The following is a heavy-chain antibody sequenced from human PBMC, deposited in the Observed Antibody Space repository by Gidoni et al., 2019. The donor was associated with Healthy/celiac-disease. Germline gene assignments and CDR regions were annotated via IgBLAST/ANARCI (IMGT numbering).Heavy chain of an antibody. D-gene: IGHD1-20*01. Sequence: EVQLVESGGGLVQAGGALRLACEASGFTFSSYAMRWVRQAPGKGLEWLSAISVSGGSTSYADSVKGRFTISRDNSQNTLYLQTHSLRAEDTAVYYCAKDGVTGTTLDWFDPWGQGTLVTVSS. V-gene: IGHV3-23*04. CDR2: ISVSGGST. CDR3: AKDGVTGTTLDWFDP. CDR1: GFTFSSYA. J-gene: IGHJ5*02.